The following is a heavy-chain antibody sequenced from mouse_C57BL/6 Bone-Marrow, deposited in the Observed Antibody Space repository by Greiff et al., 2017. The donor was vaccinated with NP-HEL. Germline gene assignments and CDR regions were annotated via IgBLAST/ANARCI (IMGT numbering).Heavy chain of an antibody. CDR1: GFTFTDYY. D-gene: IGHD2-4*01. CDR2: VYPYNGGT. J-gene: IGHJ3*01. CDR3: ARGYDYDEGTAWFAY. Sequence: SGPVLVKPGPSVKISCKASGFTFTDYYMHWVKQSHGKSLEWIGLVYPYNGGTSYNQKFKGKATLTVDTSSSTAYMELNSLTSEDSAVYYCARGYDYDEGTAWFAYWGQGTLVTVSA. V-gene: IGHV1-36*01.